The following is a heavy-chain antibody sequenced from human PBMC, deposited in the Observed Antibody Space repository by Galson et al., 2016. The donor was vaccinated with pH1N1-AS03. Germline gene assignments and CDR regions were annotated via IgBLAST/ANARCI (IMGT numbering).Heavy chain of an antibody. J-gene: IGHJ4*02. V-gene: IGHV2-5*02. D-gene: IGHD2-8*01. Sequence: PALVKPPQTLTLTCTFSGFSLSTGGVHVAWIRQPPGKALEWLALIFWDGETRYRPSLRSRLTITKDTSKNQVVLTMTNMDPVDTATYYCARSTHVNEGLDFWSQGSLVTVSS. CDR2: IFWDGET. CDR1: GFSLSTGGVH. CDR3: ARSTHVNEGLDF.